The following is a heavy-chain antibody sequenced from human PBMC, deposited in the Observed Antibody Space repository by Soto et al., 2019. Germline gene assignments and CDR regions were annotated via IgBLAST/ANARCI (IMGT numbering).Heavy chain of an antibody. CDR1: GFTFSSYG. J-gene: IGHJ4*02. D-gene: IGHD6-6*01. CDR3: AKVSARPFDY. V-gene: IGHV3-30*18. Sequence: QVQLVESGGGVVQPGRSLRLSCAASGFTFSSYGMHWVRQAPGKGLEWVAVISYDGSNKYYADSVKGRFTISRDNSKNTLYLQMNSLRAEDTAGYYCAKVSARPFDYWGQGTLVTVSS. CDR2: ISYDGSNK.